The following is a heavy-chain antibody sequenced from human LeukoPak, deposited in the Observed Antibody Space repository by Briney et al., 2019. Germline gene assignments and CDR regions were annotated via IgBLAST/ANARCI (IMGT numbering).Heavy chain of an antibody. Sequence: SVKVSCKASGGTFSSYAISWVRQAPGQGLEWMGGNIPIFGTANYAQKFQGRVTITTDESTSTAYMELSSLRSEDTAVYYCAREVLSAAHLRFGEDYYYMDVWGKGTTVTVSS. D-gene: IGHD3-3*01. J-gene: IGHJ6*03. CDR1: GGTFSSYA. V-gene: IGHV1-69*05. CDR2: NIPIFGTA. CDR3: AREVLSAAHLRFGEDYYYMDV.